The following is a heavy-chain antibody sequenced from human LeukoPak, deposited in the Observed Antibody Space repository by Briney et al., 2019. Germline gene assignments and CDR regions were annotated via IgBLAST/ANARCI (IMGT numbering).Heavy chain of an antibody. CDR3: ARADTGYSSGWIDY. CDR2: INHSGST. Sequence: SETLSLTCAVYGGSFSGYYWSWIRQPPGKGLEWIGEINHSGSTNYNPSLKSRVTISVDTSKNQFSLKLSSVTAADTAVYYCARADTGYSSGWIDYWGQGTLVTVSS. D-gene: IGHD6-19*01. CDR1: GGSFSGYY. J-gene: IGHJ4*02. V-gene: IGHV4-34*09.